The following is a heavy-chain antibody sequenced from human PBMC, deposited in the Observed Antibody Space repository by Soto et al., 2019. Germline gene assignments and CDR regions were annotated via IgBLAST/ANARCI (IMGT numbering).Heavy chain of an antibody. CDR3: ARGDYRHYLFAN. V-gene: IGHV4-30-2*01. J-gene: IGHJ4*02. CDR2: IYHSGST. CDR1: GGSISSGGYS. D-gene: IGHD4-17*01. Sequence: SETLSLTCAVSGGSISSGGYSWSWIRQPPGKGLEWIGYIYHSGSTYYNPSLKSRVTISVDRSKNQFSLKLSSVTAADTAVYYCARGDYRHYLFANWGQGTLVTVSS.